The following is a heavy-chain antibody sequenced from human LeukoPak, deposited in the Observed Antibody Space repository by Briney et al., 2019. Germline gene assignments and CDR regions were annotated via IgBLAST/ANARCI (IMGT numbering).Heavy chain of an antibody. D-gene: IGHD3-9*01. CDR3: ARGAPYYDILTGSKGDPYYFDY. CDR2: IIPIFGTA. V-gene: IGHV1-69*13. J-gene: IGHJ4*02. Sequence: SVTVSCKASGGTFRSYAISCVRQAPGQGLEGMGGIIPIFGTANYAQKFQGGVTITADESTSTAYMELSSLRSEDTAVYYCARGAPYYDILTGSKGDPYYFDYWGQGTLVTVSS. CDR1: GGTFRSYA.